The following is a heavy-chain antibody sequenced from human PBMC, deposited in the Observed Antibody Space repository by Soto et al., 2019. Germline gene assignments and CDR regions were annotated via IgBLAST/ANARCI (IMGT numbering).Heavy chain of an antibody. CDR1: GFTFSNYA. CDR2: VSASGGTP. V-gene: IGHV3-23*01. D-gene: IGHD7-27*01. J-gene: IGHJ4*02. CDR3: AKDRTSRHTWGLVY. Sequence: EVQLLESGGGLVQPGGSLRLSCVASGFTFSNYAMSWVRQAPGKGLEWVSAVSASGGTPYYAASVQGRFTISRDNSKSTFYLQLSSLRVEDTAIYYCAKDRTSRHTWGLVYWGQGTLVTVSS.